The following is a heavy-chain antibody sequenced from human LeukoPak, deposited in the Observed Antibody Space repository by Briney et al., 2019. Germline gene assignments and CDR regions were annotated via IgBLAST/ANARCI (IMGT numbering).Heavy chain of an antibody. Sequence: SETLSLTCAVYGGSFSGYYWSGIRQPPGKGLEWMGEINHSGSTNYNPSLKSRVTISVDTSKNQFSLKLSSVTAADTAVYYWARGGSSSWLNWFDPWGQGTLVTVSS. J-gene: IGHJ5*02. CDR1: GGSFSGYY. CDR3: ARGGSSSWLNWFDP. D-gene: IGHD6-13*01. CDR2: INHSGST. V-gene: IGHV4-34*01.